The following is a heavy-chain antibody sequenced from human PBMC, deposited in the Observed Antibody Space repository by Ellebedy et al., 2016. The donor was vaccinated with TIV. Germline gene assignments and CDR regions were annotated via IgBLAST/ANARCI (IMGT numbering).Heavy chain of an antibody. CDR1: GFTVGSNY. CDR3: AKEPRRRYVVRGTSYYFDF. V-gene: IGHV3-30*02. Sequence: PGGSLRLSCAASGFTVGSNYMSWVRQAPGKGLEWVSFIQYHGTDTYFADSVKGRFTISRDNSKNKLYLHMNSLRAVDTAVYYCAKEPRRRYVVRGTSYYFDFWGQGTLVTVSS. D-gene: IGHD1-14*01. J-gene: IGHJ4*02. CDR2: IQYHGTDT.